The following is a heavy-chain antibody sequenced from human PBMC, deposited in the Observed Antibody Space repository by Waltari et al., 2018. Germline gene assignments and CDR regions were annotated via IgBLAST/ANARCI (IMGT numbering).Heavy chain of an antibody. CDR2: INLDGSDR. V-gene: IGHV3-7*05. CDR3: VNPTDGHSYGVFVN. J-gene: IGHJ4*02. Sequence: EVQLVESGGDLVPPGGSLRPSCAASGVRFRTSCMNWVRQGPGKGLEWLANINLDGSDRFYAASVEGRFSISRDNSKNSLYLQMNSLRVDDTAVYYCVNPTDGHSYGVFVNWGQGTLVTVSS. CDR1: GVRFRTSC. D-gene: IGHD5-18*01.